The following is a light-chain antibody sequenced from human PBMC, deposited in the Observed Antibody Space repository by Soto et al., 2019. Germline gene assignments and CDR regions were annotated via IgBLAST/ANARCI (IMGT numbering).Light chain of an antibody. CDR1: QSVSSY. CDR2: DAS. J-gene: IGKJ3*01. CDR3: QQRSNWLQET. Sequence: EIVLTQSPATLSLSPGERATLSSSASQSVSSYLAWYQQKPGQAPRLLIYDASNRATGIPARFSGSGSGTDFTLTISSLESEDFAVYYCQQRSNWLQETFGPGTKVDIK. V-gene: IGKV3-11*01.